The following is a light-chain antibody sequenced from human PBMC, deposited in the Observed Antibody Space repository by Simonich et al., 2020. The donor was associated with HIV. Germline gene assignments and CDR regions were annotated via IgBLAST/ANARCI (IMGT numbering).Light chain of an antibody. CDR2: EAS. CDR1: QSISDW. CDR3: QQYNNYPKT. V-gene: IGKV1-5*03. Sequence: DIQMTQSPSNLSASVGDTVTITCRARQSISDWLARYQQKPGKAPKLLVSEASSLESGVPSRFSGSGSGTEFTLTISSLQSDDFATYYCQQYNNYPKTFGQGTKVEIK. J-gene: IGKJ1*01.